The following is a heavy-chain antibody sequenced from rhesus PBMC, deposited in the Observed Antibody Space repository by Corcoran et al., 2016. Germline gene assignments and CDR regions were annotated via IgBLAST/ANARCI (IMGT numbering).Heavy chain of an antibody. V-gene: IGHV4-173*01. CDR1: GGSISSNY. J-gene: IGHJ4*01. CDR2: ISGSGGST. D-gene: IGHD3-3*01. CDR3: ARGSPITIFGLVISEYFDY. Sequence: QLQLQESGPGLVKPSETLSLTCAVSGGSISSNYWSWIRQPPGKGLEWIGRISGSGGSTDYNPSLKIRVTISTDTSKNQCSLKLSSVTAADTAVYYCARGSPITIFGLVISEYFDYWRQGVLVTFS.